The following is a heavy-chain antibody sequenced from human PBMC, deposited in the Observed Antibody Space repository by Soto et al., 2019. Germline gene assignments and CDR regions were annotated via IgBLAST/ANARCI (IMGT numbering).Heavy chain of an antibody. CDR3: AREAGVLRLSNWLDP. J-gene: IGHJ5*02. CDR2: IYHNGST. V-gene: IGHV4-61*01. D-gene: IGHD3-3*01. CDR1: GDSVRSDSYY. Sequence: QLQLQESGPGLVKPSETLSLTCTVSGDSVRSDSYYWSWIRQPPGKGLEWIGYIYHNGSTSYNPSLQSRVTMSINTPKNQFSLKLASVTAADTAIYYCAREAGVLRLSNWLDPWGQGTLVTVSS.